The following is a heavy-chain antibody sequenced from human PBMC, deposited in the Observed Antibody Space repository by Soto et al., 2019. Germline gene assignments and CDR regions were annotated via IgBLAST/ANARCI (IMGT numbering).Heavy chain of an antibody. V-gene: IGHV3-7*04. CDR2: IKRDGTVT. D-gene: IGHD2-21*01. CDR3: ARDLSPPGEDFYDAFDV. Sequence: EVQLVESGGGLVQPGESLRLSCAASGFTFSAFWMTWLRQAPGKGLEWVANIKRDGTVTHYGDSVEGRCTLSRDNAQNSLFLQLNSLRPEDTAMYYCARDLSPPGEDFYDAFDVWGQGTFVTVSS. CDR1: GFTFSAFW. J-gene: IGHJ3*01.